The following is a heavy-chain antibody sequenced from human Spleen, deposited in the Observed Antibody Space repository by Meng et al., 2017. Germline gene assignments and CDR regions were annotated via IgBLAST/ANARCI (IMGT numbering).Heavy chain of an antibody. CDR3: VKDIIVVTTYFGY. J-gene: IGHJ4*02. D-gene: IGHD3-22*01. CDR2: IKQDGSEK. V-gene: IGHV3-7*04. Sequence: GESLKISCAAPGFTFSSYWMSWVRQAPGKGLEWVANIKQDGSEKYYVDSVKGRFTISRDNAKNSLYLQMNSLRAEDTAVYYCVKDIIVVTTYFGYWGQGTLVTVSS. CDR1: GFTFSSYW.